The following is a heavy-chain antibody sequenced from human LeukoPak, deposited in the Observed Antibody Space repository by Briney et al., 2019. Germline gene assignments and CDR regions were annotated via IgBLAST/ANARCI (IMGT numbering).Heavy chain of an antibody. CDR2: ISSSSSYI. V-gene: IGHV3-21*01. Sequence: GGSLKLSCAASGFTFSSYSMNWVRQAPGKGLEWVSSISSSSSYIYYADSVKGRFTISRDNAKNSLYLQMNSLRAEDTAVYYCARDGPQPSQDDYWGQGTLVTVSS. CDR1: GFTFSSYS. J-gene: IGHJ4*02. CDR3: ARDGPQPSQDDY.